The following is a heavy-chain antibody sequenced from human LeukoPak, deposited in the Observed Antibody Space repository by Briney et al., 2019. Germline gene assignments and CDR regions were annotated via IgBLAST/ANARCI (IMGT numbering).Heavy chain of an antibody. CDR3: ARLYYDILTGPPNWFDP. Sequence: PSETLSLTCTVSGGSISSGDYYWSWIRQPPGKGLEWIGYIYYSGSTYYNPSLKSRVTISVDTSKNQFSLKLSSVTAADTAVYYCARLYYDILTGPPNWFDPWGQGTLVTVSS. V-gene: IGHV4-30-4*01. CDR1: GGSISSGDYY. J-gene: IGHJ5*02. D-gene: IGHD3-9*01. CDR2: IYYSGST.